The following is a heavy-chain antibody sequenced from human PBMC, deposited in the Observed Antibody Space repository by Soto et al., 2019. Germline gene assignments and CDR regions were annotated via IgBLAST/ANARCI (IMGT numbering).Heavy chain of an antibody. V-gene: IGHV1-3*01. J-gene: IGHJ6*02. Sequence: GASVKVSCKASGYTFTSYAMRWVRQATGQRLEWMGWINAGNGNTKYSQKFQGRVTITRDTSASTAYMELSSLRSEDTAVYYCARAPSGYCSRTSCSNYYYGMDVWGQGTTVTVSS. CDR3: ARAPSGYCSRTSCSNYYYGMDV. CDR1: GYTFTSYA. CDR2: INAGNGNT. D-gene: IGHD2-2*01.